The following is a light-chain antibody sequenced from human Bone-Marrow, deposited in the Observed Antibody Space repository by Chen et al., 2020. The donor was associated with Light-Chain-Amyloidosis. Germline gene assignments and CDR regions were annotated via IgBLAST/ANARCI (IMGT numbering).Light chain of an antibody. CDR3: QVWDRSRDRPV. V-gene: IGLV3-21*02. J-gene: IGLJ3*02. CDR2: DDS. Sequence: SYVLTQPSSVSVAPGQTATIACGGNNIGSTSVHWYQQTPGQAPLLVVYDDSDRPSVIPERLSGANSGNTATLTIRRVEAGDEADYYCQVWDRSRDRPVFGGGTKLTVL. CDR1: NIGSTS.